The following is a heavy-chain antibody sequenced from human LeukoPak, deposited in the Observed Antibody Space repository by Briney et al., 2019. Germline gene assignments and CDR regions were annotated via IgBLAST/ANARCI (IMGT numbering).Heavy chain of an antibody. Sequence: SETLSLTCDVSGGSVTSTNWWIWVRNPPGKGLDWIGEVHLDGRTNYNPSLKSRLIMSVDLPENHISLKLTSVTAADTAVYYCAREGGFYRPLDYSGQGTLVTVSS. V-gene: IGHV4-4*02. CDR2: VHLDGRT. CDR1: GGSVTSTNW. CDR3: AREGGFYRPLDY. J-gene: IGHJ4*02. D-gene: IGHD3-3*01.